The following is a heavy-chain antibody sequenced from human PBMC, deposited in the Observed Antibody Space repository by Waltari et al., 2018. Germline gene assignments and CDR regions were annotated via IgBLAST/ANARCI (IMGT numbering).Heavy chain of an antibody. CDR3: ARQGFYGSAKHFDD. J-gene: IGHJ4*02. D-gene: IGHD3-10*01. CDR2: LYSRGDT. V-gene: IGHV4-39*01. Sequence: QLLLQESGPGLVRPSQTLPLTCTVSAGPVSSTRFYWVWVRPPPGKGLEWMGTLYSRGDTYYNPSLKSGITRSVETSKNQFSLDLMSVTAADTAMYYCARQGFYGSAKHFDDWGQGTVVAVSS. CDR1: AGPVSSTRFY.